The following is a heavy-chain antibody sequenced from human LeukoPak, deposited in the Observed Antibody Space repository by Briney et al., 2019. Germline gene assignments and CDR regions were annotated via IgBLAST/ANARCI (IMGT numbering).Heavy chain of an antibody. J-gene: IGHJ4*02. CDR3: ARETKYSSSWYIYY. CDR2: IYTSGST. CDR1: GASTSSSF. Sequence: SETLSLTCTVSGASTSSSFWSWIRQSPGKGLEWIGRIYTSGSTNYNPSLKSRVTMSVDTSKNQFSLKLSSVTAADTAVYYCARETKYSSSWYIYYWGQGTLVTVSS. V-gene: IGHV4-4*07. D-gene: IGHD6-13*01.